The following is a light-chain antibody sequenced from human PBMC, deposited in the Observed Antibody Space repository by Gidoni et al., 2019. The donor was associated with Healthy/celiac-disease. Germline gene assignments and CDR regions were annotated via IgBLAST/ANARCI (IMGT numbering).Light chain of an antibody. CDR3: QHLNSYPLT. CDR1: QGISSY. CDR2: AAS. V-gene: IGKV1-9*01. J-gene: IGKJ4*01. Sequence: DIQLTQSTSFLSASVGDRVTITSRASQGISSYLACYQQKPGIAPKLLIYAASTLQRGVPSRFSGSGSGTEFTLTISSLQPEDFATYYCQHLNSYPLTFGGGTKVEIK.